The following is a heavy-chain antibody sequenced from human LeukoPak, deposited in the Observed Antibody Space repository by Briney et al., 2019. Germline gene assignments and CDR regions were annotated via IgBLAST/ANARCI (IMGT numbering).Heavy chain of an antibody. CDR1: GFTFSSYS. V-gene: IGHV3-21*01. D-gene: IGHD3-9*01. Sequence: GGSLRLSCAASGFTFSSYSMNWVRQAPGKGLEWVSSISGSSSYIYYPDSVKGRFTISRDNAKNSLYLQMNSLRAEDTAVYYCARDLDILTGYWSSGYYYGMDVWGQGTTVTVSS. CDR3: ARDLDILTGYWSSGYYYGMDV. J-gene: IGHJ6*02. CDR2: ISGSSSYI.